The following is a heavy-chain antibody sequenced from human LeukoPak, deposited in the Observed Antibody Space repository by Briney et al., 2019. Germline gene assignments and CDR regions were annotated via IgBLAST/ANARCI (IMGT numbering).Heavy chain of an antibody. V-gene: IGHV1-2*02. J-gene: IGHJ5*02. CDR1: GYTFTDYY. D-gene: IGHD3-3*02. CDR2: INPNSGGT. Sequence: ASVKVSCKASGYTFTDYYIHWVRQAPGQGLEWMGWINPNSGGTNYAQKFQGRVTMTRDTSISTAYMELSRLRSDDTAVYYCARGRSASGIRGRGFDPWGQGTLVTVSS. CDR3: ARGRSASGIRGRGFDP.